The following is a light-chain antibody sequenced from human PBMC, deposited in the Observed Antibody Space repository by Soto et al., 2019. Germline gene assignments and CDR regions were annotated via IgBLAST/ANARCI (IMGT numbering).Light chain of an antibody. V-gene: IGLV2-11*01. CDR2: DVS. J-gene: IGLJ1*01. CDR1: SSDVGGYNY. Sequence: QSVLTQPRSVSGSPGLSVTISCTGTSSDVGGYNYVSWYQQHPGKAPKLMIYDVSKRPSGVPDRFSGSKSGNTASLTISGLQAEDEADYYCCSYAGSYKGYVFGTGTKLTVL. CDR3: CSYAGSYKGYV.